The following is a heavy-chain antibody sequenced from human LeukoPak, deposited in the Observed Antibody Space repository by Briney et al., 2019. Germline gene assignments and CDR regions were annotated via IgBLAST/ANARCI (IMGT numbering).Heavy chain of an antibody. J-gene: IGHJ3*02. Sequence: GASVKVSCKASGDTFTSYDINWVRQATGQGLEWMGWMNPNSGNTGYAQKFQGRVTMTRNTSISTAYMELSSLRSEDTAVYYRARGGAPGYAFWSGYYSGLADAFDIWGQGTMVTVSS. CDR1: GDTFTSYD. D-gene: IGHD3-3*01. CDR2: MNPNSGNT. V-gene: IGHV1-8*01. CDR3: ARGGAPGYAFWSGYYSGLADAFDI.